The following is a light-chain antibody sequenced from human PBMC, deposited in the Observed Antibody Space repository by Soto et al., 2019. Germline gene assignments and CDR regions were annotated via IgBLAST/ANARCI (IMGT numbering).Light chain of an antibody. Sequence: EIVMTQSPATLSVSPGERATLSCRASLSVSSDLAWYQQKPGQAPRLLIYGASTRATGVSARFSGSGSGTEFTLTISSLQSQDFAIYFCQQYSNWPSITFGQGTRLEIK. J-gene: IGKJ5*01. CDR3: QQYSNWPSIT. CDR2: GAS. V-gene: IGKV3-15*01. CDR1: LSVSSD.